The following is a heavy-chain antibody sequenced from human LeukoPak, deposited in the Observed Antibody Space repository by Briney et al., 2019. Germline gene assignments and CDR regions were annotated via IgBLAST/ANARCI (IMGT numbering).Heavy chain of an antibody. Sequence: SETLSLTCTVSGGSISSSGFYWGWIRQPPGKGLEWIGSIYYSGSTYYNPSLKSRVTISVDTTKNQFSLKLSSVTAADTAVYYCASPLRYDSSAFFFDCWGQGTLVIVSS. CDR3: ASPLRYDSSAFFFDC. J-gene: IGHJ4*02. CDR1: GGSISSSGFY. D-gene: IGHD3-22*01. CDR2: IYYSGST. V-gene: IGHV4-39*07.